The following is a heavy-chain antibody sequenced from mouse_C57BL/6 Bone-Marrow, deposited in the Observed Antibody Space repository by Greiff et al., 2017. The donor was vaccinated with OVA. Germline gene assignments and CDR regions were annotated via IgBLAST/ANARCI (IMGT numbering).Heavy chain of an antibody. V-gene: IGHV5-12*01. D-gene: IGHD1-1*01. Sequence: EVQVVESGGGLVQPGGSLKLSCAASGFTFSDYYMYWVRQTPEKRLEWVAYISNGGGSTYYPDTVKGRFTISRDNAKNTLYLQMSRLKSEDTAMYYCVNLRLGVDYWGQGTSVTVSS. CDR2: ISNGGGST. CDR3: VNLRLGVDY. J-gene: IGHJ4*01. CDR1: GFTFSDYY.